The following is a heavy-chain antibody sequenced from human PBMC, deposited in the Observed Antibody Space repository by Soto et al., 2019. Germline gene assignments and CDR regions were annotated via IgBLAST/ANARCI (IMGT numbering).Heavy chain of an antibody. J-gene: IGHJ4*02. CDR3: AKSPPAVAGPFDY. V-gene: IGHV3-30*18. D-gene: IGHD6-19*01. Sequence: QVQLVESGGGVVQPGRSLRLSCAASGFTFSSSGMHWVRQAPGKGLEWVAVTSFDGSSGYYADSVRGRFTISRDNSNNTLYLQMNGLRAEDPAAYDGAKSPPAVAGPFDYWGQGSLVTVSS. CDR1: GFTFSSSG. CDR2: TSFDGSSG.